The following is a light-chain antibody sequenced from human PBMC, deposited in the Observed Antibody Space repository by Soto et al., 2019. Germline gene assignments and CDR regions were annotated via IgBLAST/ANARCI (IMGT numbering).Light chain of an antibody. V-gene: IGKV1-39*01. CDR1: QSISRY. CDR2: TAS. J-gene: IGKJ4*01. Sequence: IQMTTSTSSLSASAGDRATITCRASQSISRYLNWYQQKPGKAPKLLIYTASSLQSGVPSRFSGSGSGTDFTLTISSLQPEDFATYYCHQASSFPLSFGGGSKADI. CDR3: HQASSFPLS.